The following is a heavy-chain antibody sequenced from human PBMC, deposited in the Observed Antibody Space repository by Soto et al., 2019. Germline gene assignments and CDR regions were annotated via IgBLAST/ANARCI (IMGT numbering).Heavy chain of an antibody. CDR1: GFTFSSYG. J-gene: IGHJ4*02. CDR3: AKVRTIFGVVKGAFDY. Sequence: QVQLVESGGGVVQPGRSLRLSCAASGFTFSSYGMHWVRQAPGKGLEWVAVISYDGSNKYYADSVKGRFTISRDNSKNTLYLQMNSRRAEDTAVYYCAKVRTIFGVVKGAFDYWGQGTLVTVSS. CDR2: ISYDGSNK. D-gene: IGHD3-3*01. V-gene: IGHV3-30*18.